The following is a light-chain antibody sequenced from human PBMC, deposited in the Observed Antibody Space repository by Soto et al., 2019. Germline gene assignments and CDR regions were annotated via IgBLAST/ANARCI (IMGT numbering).Light chain of an antibody. CDR2: EVS. CDR1: SNDVGGYNY. Sequence: QSALTQPASVSGCPGQSITISCTGTSNDVGGYNYVSWYQQHPGKAPKLMIYEVSDRPSGVSNRFSGSKSGNTASLTISGLQAEDEADYYCSSYASSSTPGVFGTGTKVTVL. V-gene: IGLV2-14*01. CDR3: SSYASSSTPGV. J-gene: IGLJ1*01.